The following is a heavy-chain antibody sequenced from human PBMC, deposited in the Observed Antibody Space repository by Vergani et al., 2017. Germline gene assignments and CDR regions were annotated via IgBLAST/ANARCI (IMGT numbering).Heavy chain of an antibody. CDR1: GDSFRTST. CDR2: IVPVFGTT. V-gene: IGHV1-69*13. D-gene: IGHD5-24*01. CDR3: ARVALPEMATIIIRD. Sequence: QVQLVQSGAEVKRPGSSVKVFCRASGDSFRTSTISWVRQAPGQGLEWMGRIVPVFGTTKNAQKFQGRVTITADEFTSTAYLELRSLRSEDTAVYYCARVALPEMATIIIRDWGQGTLVTVAS. J-gene: IGHJ4*02.